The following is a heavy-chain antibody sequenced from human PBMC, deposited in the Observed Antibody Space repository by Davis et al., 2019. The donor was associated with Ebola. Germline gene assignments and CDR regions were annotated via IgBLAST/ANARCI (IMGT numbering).Heavy chain of an antibody. D-gene: IGHD5-18*01. CDR1: GFTFSSYA. J-gene: IGHJ6*03. Sequence: PGGSLRLSCAASGFTFSSYAMHWVRQAPGKGLEWVAVISYDGSNKYYADSVKGRFTISRDNSKNTLYLQMNSLRAEDTAVYFCAREFAETAMGYYYYMDVWGKGTTVTVSS. CDR3: AREFAETAMGYYYYMDV. CDR2: ISYDGSNK. V-gene: IGHV3-30-3*01.